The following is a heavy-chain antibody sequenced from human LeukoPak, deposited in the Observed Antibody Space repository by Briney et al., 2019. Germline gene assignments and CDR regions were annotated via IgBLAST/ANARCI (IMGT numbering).Heavy chain of an antibody. Sequence: GGSLRLSCAASGFTFSSYGMHWVRQAPGKGLEWVAVISYDGSNKYYADSVKGRFTISRDNSKNTLYLQMNSLRAEDTAVYYCAKGYYYYMDVWGKGTTVTVSS. V-gene: IGHV3-30*18. CDR1: GFTFSSYG. CDR3: AKGYYYYMDV. CDR2: ISYDGSNK. J-gene: IGHJ6*03.